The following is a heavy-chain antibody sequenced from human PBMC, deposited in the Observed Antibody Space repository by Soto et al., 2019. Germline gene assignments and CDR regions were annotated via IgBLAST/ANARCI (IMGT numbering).Heavy chain of an antibody. Sequence: GGSLRLSCAASGFTFSNAWMNWVRQAPGKGLEWVGRIKSKTDGGTTDYAAPVKGRFTISRDDSKNTLYLQMNSLKTEDTAVYYCTTWAMALIYYYYGMDVWGQGTTVTVSS. V-gene: IGHV3-15*07. CDR3: TTWAMALIYYYYGMDV. CDR2: IKSKTDGGTT. CDR1: GFTFSNAW. J-gene: IGHJ6*02. D-gene: IGHD5-18*01.